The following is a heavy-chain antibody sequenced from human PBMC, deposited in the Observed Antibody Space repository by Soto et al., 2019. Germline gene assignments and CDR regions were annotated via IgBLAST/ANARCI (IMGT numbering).Heavy chain of an antibody. CDR1: GFTFSSYS. J-gene: IGHJ4*02. V-gene: IGHV3-48*01. Sequence: GGSLRLSCAASGFTFSSYSMNWVRQAPGKGLEWVSYISSSSSTMYYADSVKGRFTISRDNAKNSLYLQMNSLRAEDTAVYYCARDSGYSYGPLDYWGQGTLVTSPQ. CDR3: ARDSGYSYGPLDY. CDR2: ISSSSSTM. D-gene: IGHD5-18*01.